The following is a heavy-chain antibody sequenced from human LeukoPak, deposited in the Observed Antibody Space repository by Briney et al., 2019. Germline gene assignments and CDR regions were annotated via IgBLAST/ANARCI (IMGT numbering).Heavy chain of an antibody. CDR2: IKTKTDGGTT. V-gene: IGHV3-15*07. D-gene: IGHD3-3*01. J-gene: IGHJ4*02. CDR3: TTATTYDFWNGYFKTFDY. CDR1: GFIFPNAW. Sequence: GGSLRLSCAASGFIFPNAWMNWVRQAPGKGLEWVGHIKTKTDGGTTDYAAPVKGRFTISRDDSKNTLYLQMNSLKTEDTAVYFCTTATTYDFWNGYFKTFDYWGQGTLVTVSS.